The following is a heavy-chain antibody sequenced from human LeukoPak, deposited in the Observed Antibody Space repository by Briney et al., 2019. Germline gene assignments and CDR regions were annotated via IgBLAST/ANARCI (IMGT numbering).Heavy chain of an antibody. CDR1: GFTFSRYA. CDR2: VSGGGDTT. Sequence: GALRLSCAASGFTFSRYAMSWFRQAPGKGLEWVSTVSGGGDTTYYADSVKGRFTISRDNSRNTLYLQMNSLRAEDTAVYYCGKDRPYDYDDSTASFDYWGQGTLVTVAS. D-gene: IGHD4-17*01. CDR3: GKDRPYDYDDSTASFDY. V-gene: IGHV3-23*01. J-gene: IGHJ4*02.